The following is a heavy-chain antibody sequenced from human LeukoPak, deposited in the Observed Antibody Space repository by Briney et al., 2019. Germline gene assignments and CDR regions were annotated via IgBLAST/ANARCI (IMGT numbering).Heavy chain of an antibody. V-gene: IGHV1-18*01. CDR2: ISAYNGNT. D-gene: IGHD6-19*01. CDR1: GYTFTSYG. J-gene: IGHJ5*02. Sequence: ASVKVSCKASGYTFTSYGISWVRQAPGQGLEWMGWISAYNGNTNYAQKLQGRVTMTTDTSTSTAYMELRSLRSDDTAVYYCARGHSSGWYAGKASSNWFDPWGQGTLVTVSS. CDR3: ARGHSSGWYAGKASSNWFDP.